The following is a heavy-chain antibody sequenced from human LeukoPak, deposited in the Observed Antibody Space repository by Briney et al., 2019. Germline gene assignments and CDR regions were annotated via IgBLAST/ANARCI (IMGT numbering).Heavy chain of an antibody. Sequence: GGALRLSCAASGFPFSNAWMSWVRQAPGKGLEWVGRIKSKTDGGTTDYAAPVKGRFTISRDDSKNTLYLQMNSLKTEDTAVYYCTSHSSSSILGNWGQGTLVTVSS. CDR3: TSHSSSSILGN. D-gene: IGHD2-21*01. CDR2: IKSKTDGGTT. CDR1: GFPFSNAW. V-gene: IGHV3-15*01. J-gene: IGHJ4*02.